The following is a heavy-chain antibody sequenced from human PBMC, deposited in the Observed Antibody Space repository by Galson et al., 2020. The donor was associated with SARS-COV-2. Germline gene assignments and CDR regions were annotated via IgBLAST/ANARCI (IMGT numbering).Heavy chain of an antibody. V-gene: IGHV3-11*04. CDR2: IKTSGNTT. J-gene: IGHJ3*02. CDR1: GFTFSDYY. Sequence: GESLKISCAASGFTFSDYYMSWIRQAPGKGLEWVSYIKTSGNTTYYSDSLKGRFTISRDNAKNSLYLQMNSLRAEDTAVCYCAREVRSSNNDAFDIWGQGTMVTVSS. D-gene: IGHD6-13*01. CDR3: AREVRSSNNDAFDI.